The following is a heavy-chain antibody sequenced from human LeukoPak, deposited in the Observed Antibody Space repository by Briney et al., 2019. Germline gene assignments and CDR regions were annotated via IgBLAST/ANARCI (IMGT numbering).Heavy chain of an antibody. CDR2: IRNDGRNK. V-gene: IGHV3-30*02. J-gene: IGHJ4*02. CDR1: GFTFSSYG. Sequence: GGSLRLSCGAPGFTFSSYGMHWVRQAPGKGLEWVAFIRNDGRNKSYADSVKGRFTISRDNSKNTLYLQINSLRAEDTAVYYFAKGLRKLIVGSTEYYFDYWGQGTLVTVSS. D-gene: IGHD1-26*01. CDR3: AKGLRKLIVGSTEYYFDY.